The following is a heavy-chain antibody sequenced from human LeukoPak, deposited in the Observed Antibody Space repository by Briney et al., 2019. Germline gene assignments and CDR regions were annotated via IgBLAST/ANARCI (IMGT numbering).Heavy chain of an antibody. V-gene: IGHV4-34*01. CDR2: INHSGST. D-gene: IGHD3-16*02. Sequence: PSETLSLTCAVYGGSFSGYYWSWIRQPPGKGLEWIGEINHSGSTNYNPSLKSRVTISVDTSKNQFSLKLSSVTAADTAVYYCAKDLEVEDYVWGSYRQGYWGQGTLVTVSS. J-gene: IGHJ4*02. CDR3: AKDLEVEDYVWGSYRQGY. CDR1: GGSFSGYY.